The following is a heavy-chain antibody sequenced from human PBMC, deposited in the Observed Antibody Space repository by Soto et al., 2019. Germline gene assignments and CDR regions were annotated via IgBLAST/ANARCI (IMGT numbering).Heavy chain of an antibody. CDR2: IYYSGST. J-gene: IGHJ5*02. V-gene: IGHV4-59*01. Sequence: SETLSLTCTVSGGSISSYYWSWIRQPPGKGLEWIGYIYYSGSTNYNPSLKSRVTISVDTSKNQFSLKLSSVTAADTAVYYCARTLVRFLEWPPYDWFDPWGQGTLVTVSS. CDR1: GGSISSYY. CDR3: ARTLVRFLEWPPYDWFDP. D-gene: IGHD3-3*01.